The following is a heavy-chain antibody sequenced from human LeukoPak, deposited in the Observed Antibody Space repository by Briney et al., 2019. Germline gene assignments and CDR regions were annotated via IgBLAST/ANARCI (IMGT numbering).Heavy chain of an antibody. Sequence: SETLSLTCVVYGGSFSGYYWSWIRQPPGKGLEWIGEINHSGSTNYNPSLKSRVTISVNTSKNQLSLRLSSVTAADTAVYYCAREGYVSFDYWGQGTLVTVSS. V-gene: IGHV4-34*01. CDR3: AREGYVSFDY. CDR2: INHSGST. CDR1: GGSFSGYY. D-gene: IGHD5-12*01. J-gene: IGHJ4*02.